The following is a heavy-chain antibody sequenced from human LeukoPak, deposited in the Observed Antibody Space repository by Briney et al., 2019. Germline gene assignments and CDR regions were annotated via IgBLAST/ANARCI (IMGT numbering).Heavy chain of an antibody. D-gene: IGHD1-1*01. CDR1: GFTFSSYS. CDR2: IDSTSSII. J-gene: IGHJ4*02. Sequence: GGSLRLSCAASGFTFSSYSMNWVRQAPGEGLEYISYIDSTSSIIYYAGSVKGRFTISRDNAKNSLYLQMNSLRDEDTAAYYCVRDLNWNLDFWGQGTLVTVSS. CDR3: VRDLNWNLDF. V-gene: IGHV3-48*02.